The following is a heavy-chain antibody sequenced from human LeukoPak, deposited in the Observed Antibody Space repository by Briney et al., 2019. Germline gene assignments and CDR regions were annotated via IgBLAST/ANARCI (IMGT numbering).Heavy chain of an antibody. J-gene: IGHJ5*02. CDR1: GYTFTSYD. Sequence: ASVKVSCKASGYTFTSYDINWVRQATGQGLEWMGWMNPNSGNTGYAQKFQGRVTMTRNTSISTAYMELSSLRSEDTAVYYCVRARLIRLTVNWFDPWGQGTLVTVSS. D-gene: IGHD6-19*01. CDR3: VRARLIRLTVNWFDP. CDR2: MNPNSGNT. V-gene: IGHV1-8*01.